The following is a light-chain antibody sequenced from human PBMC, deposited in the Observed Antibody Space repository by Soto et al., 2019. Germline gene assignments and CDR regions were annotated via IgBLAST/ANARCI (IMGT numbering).Light chain of an antibody. V-gene: IGLV2-14*03. CDR1: SSDLGAYKY. J-gene: IGLJ1*01. CDR3: SSYTNTSTLV. Sequence: QSALTQPAPVSGSPGQSITISCAGTSSDLGAYKYVSWYQQHPDKAPKLILYEVSRRPSGVSNRFSGSKSGNTASLTISGLLAEDEADYSCSSYTNTSTLVFGTGTKV. CDR2: EVS.